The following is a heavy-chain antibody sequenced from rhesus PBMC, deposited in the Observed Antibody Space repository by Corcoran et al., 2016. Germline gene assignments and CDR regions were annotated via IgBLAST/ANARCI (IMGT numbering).Heavy chain of an antibody. Sequence: QVKLQQWGEGLVKPSETLSLTCAVYGGSTSGYSWIWIRPPPGKGLEWIGNIDGNSASTNYNPSFKNRVTISKDTSKNQFSLKLSSVTAADTAVYYCARHRWNRFDVWGPGVLVTVSS. V-gene: IGHV4-73*01. CDR1: GGSTSGYS. CDR3: ARHRWNRFDV. CDR2: IDGNSAST. J-gene: IGHJ5-1*01.